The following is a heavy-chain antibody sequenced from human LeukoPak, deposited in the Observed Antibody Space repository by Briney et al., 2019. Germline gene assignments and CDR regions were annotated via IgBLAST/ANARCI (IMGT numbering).Heavy chain of an antibody. V-gene: IGHV4-39*01. CDR3: ALMVQGVVRY. D-gene: IGHD3-10*01. J-gene: IGHJ4*02. Sequence: PSETLSLTCTVSGGSISSSLYYWGWIRQPPGKGLEWIGIIYYSGSTYYNPSLKSRVTISVETSKNQVSLRLSSVTAADTAVYYCALMVQGVVRYWGQGTLVTVSS. CDR2: IYYSGST. CDR1: GGSISSSLYY.